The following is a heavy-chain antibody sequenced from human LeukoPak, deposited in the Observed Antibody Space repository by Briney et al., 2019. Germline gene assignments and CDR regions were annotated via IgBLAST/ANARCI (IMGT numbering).Heavy chain of an antibody. D-gene: IGHD6-19*01. CDR2: ISSSGSTI. J-gene: IGHJ6*03. CDR1: GFTFSSYE. V-gene: IGHV3-48*03. CDR3: ARVPRGGWRLYYYYYYMDV. Sequence: GGSLRLSCAASGFTFSSYEMNWVRQAPGKGLEWVSYISSSGSTIYYADSVKGRFTISRDNAKNSLYLQMNSLRAEDTAVYYCARVPRGGWRLYYYYYYMDVWGKGTTVTISS.